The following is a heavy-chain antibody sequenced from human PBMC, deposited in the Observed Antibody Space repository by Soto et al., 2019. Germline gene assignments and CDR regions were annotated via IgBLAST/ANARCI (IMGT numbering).Heavy chain of an antibody. J-gene: IGHJ6*02. CDR2: INVGNGNT. V-gene: IGHV1-18*01. CDR3: AMVDVYVTPSPQDV. Sequence: TSVKVSCKTSGYTYTEYPRQWVRQAPGQGLEWMGWINVGNGNTNYAQNLQGRLTLTTDTSTTTAYMELRSLRSNDTAIYYCAMVDVYVTPSPQDVWGQGTTVTV. CDR1: GYTYTEYP. D-gene: IGHD3-16*01.